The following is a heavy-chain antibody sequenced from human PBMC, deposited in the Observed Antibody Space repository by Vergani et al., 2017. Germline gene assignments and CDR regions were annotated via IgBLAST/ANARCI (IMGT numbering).Heavy chain of an antibody. J-gene: IGHJ3*02. V-gene: IGHV1-69*13. Sequence: VQLVQSGAEVKKPGSSVKVSCKASGGTFSSYAISWVRQAPGQGLEWMGRIIPIFGTANYAQKFQGRVTITADEYTSTAYMELSSLRSEDTAVYYCASASVAVAGNTGDAFDICGQGTMVTVSS. CDR2: IIPIFGTA. CDR3: ASASVAVAGNTGDAFDI. D-gene: IGHD6-19*01. CDR1: GGTFSSYA.